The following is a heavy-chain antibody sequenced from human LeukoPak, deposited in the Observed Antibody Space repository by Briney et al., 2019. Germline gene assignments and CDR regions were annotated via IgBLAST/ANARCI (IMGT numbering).Heavy chain of an antibody. J-gene: IGHJ4*02. CDR2: ISPSGGST. V-gene: IGHV3-23*01. CDR3: AKFLRSSLTNFDY. CDR1: EFTFSNYA. Sequence: GGSLRLSCAASEFTFSNYAMSWVRQAPGKGLEWVSAISPSGGSTYYADSVKGRFTISRDNSKNTLSLQMNSLRAEDTAIYYCAKFLRSSLTNFDYWGQGPLVTVSS. D-gene: IGHD6-13*01.